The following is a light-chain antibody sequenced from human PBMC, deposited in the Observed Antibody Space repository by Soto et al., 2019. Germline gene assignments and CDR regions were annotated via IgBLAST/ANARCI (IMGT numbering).Light chain of an antibody. CDR3: QQYGSSPPP. CDR2: GAS. V-gene: IGKV3-15*01. J-gene: IGKJ1*01. CDR1: QSVSSN. Sequence: EIVMTQSPATLSASPGERATLSCRASQSVSSNLAWYQQKPGQAPRLLIYGASTRATGVPARFSGSGSGTEFTLTISSLQSEDFAVYYCQQYGSSPPPFGQGTKVDIK.